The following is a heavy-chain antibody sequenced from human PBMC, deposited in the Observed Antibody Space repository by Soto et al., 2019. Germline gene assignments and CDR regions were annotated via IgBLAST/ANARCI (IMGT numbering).Heavy chain of an antibody. CDR2: ISGSGGST. CDR3: AKTFSMVRGDYYYMDV. J-gene: IGHJ6*03. CDR1: RFTFSSYA. Sequence: GGSLRLSCAASRFTFSSYAMTWVRQAPGKGLEWVSAISGSGGSTYYADSVKGRFTISRDNSKNTLYLQINSLRADDTAVYYCAKTFSMVRGDYYYMDVWGKGTTVTVSS. D-gene: IGHD3-10*01. V-gene: IGHV3-23*01.